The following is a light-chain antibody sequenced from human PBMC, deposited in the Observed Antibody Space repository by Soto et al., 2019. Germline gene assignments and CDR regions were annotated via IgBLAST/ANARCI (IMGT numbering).Light chain of an antibody. CDR1: QNIDKY. J-gene: IGKJ3*01. CDR2: AAS. Sequence: DIILTQSPASLSASVGDRVTITCRANQNIDKYLNWYQQNPGKAPKFLISAASSLQSGVPLRFSGSRSGTDFTLHIVNLQPEDFGTYFCQQTFRNPRTFGPGTRLHI. V-gene: IGKV1-39*01. CDR3: QQTFRNPRT.